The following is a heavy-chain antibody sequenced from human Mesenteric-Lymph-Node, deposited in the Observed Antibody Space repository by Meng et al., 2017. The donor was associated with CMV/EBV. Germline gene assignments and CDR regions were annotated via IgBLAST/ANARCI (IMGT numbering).Heavy chain of an antibody. CDR2: INHSGST. CDR1: GGSFSGYY. Sequence: SETLSLTCAVYGGSFSGYYWSWTRQPPGKGLEWIGEINHSGSTNYNPSLKSRVTISVDTSKNQFSLKLSSVTAADTAVYYCARGPRGYYGPYGMDDWGQGTTVTVSS. J-gene: IGHJ6*02. CDR3: ARGPRGYYGPYGMDD. V-gene: IGHV4-34*01. D-gene: IGHD3-10*01.